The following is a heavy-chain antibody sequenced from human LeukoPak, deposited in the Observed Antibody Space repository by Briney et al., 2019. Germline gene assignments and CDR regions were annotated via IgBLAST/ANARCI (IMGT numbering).Heavy chain of an antibody. CDR3: AELGITMIGGV. V-gene: IGHV3-30*18. D-gene: IGHD3-10*02. Sequence: GALRLSCAASGFTFSSYGMHWVRQAPGKGLEWVAVISYDGSNKYYAASVKGRFTISRDNAKNSLYLQMNSLRAEDTAVYYCAELGITMIGGVWGKGTTVTISS. J-gene: IGHJ6*04. CDR2: ISYDGSNK. CDR1: GFTFSSYG.